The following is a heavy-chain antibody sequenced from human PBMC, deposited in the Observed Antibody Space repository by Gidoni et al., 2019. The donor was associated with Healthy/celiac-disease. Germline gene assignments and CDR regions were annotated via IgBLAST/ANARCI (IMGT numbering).Heavy chain of an antibody. CDR2: TKQDGSEK. CDR3: ARGVHGDHYYYYYYGMDV. CDR1: VFTYSSSC. Sequence: ELQLVESGGGLVQPGGSLRLSGAASVFTYSSSCTSWVRQAPGKGLEWVANTKQDGSEKYYVDSVKGRFTISRDNAKNSLYRQMNSLRAEDTAVYYCARGVHGDHYYYYYYGMDVWGQGTTVTVSS. V-gene: IGHV3-7*01. D-gene: IGHD4-17*01. J-gene: IGHJ6*02.